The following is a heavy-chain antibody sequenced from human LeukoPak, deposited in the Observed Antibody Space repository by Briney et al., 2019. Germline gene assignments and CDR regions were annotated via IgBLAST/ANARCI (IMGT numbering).Heavy chain of an antibody. CDR1: GFSLSSYA. D-gene: IGHD7-27*01. CDR2: TLYDGSNK. V-gene: IGHV3-30*04. J-gene: IGHJ4*02. Sequence: RRSLRLSRAASGFSLSSYAMHWVRQAPRKRLEWVGVTLYDGSNKYYADSLKGRFTISRDNSKNTLYLQMNSLRAEDTGVYYCARSRGMLTGDYSFDYWGQGTLVTVSS. CDR3: ARSRGMLTGDYSFDY.